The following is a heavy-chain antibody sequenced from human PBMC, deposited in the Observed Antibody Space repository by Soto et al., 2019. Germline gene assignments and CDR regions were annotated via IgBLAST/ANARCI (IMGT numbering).Heavy chain of an antibody. CDR2: IYSGGST. Sequence: GGSLRLSCAASGFTVSSNYMSWVRQAPGKGLECVSVIYSGGSTYYSDSVKGRFTISRDNSKNTLYLQMNSLRAEDTAVYYCARDQEGYSGYYFDYWGQGTLVTVSS. CDR3: ARDQEGYSGYYFDY. J-gene: IGHJ4*02. V-gene: IGHV3-53*01. CDR1: GFTVSSNY. D-gene: IGHD5-12*01.